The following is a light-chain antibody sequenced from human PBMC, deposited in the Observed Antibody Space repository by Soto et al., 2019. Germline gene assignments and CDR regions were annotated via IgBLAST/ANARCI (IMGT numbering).Light chain of an antibody. CDR2: DAS. J-gene: IGKJ2*01. V-gene: IGKV3-11*01. CDR1: QSVTNS. CDR3: QQRSNWLYT. Sequence: IVLTQSPATLSLSPGERATLYCRASQSVTNSLAWYQQKPGQAPRLLIYDASNRATGIPVRFSGSGSGTDFTLTISSLEPEDFAVYYCQQRSNWLYTFGQGTKLEIK.